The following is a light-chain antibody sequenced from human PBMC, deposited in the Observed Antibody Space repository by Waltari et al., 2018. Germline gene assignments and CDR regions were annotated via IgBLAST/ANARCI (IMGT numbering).Light chain of an antibody. J-gene: IGKJ5*01. Sequence: DIVMTQTPLSLSVTPGQPASISCKSSQTLLHSDGKTYLYWNLQKPGQPQQFLDYEVSNRFSGVPDRFSGSGSGTDFKLKISRVEAVDVWVHYCMQMNTLGQGTRLEIK. CDR1: QTLLHSDGKTY. V-gene: IGKV2D-29*01. CDR2: EVS. CDR3: MQMNT.